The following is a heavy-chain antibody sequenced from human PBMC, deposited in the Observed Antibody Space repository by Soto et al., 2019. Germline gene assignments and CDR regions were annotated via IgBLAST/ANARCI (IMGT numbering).Heavy chain of an antibody. CDR3: VRDEAHYDILTGSSLGRAFDI. J-gene: IGHJ3*02. CDR1: NTSISSSNW. CDR2: IYHTGRT. D-gene: IGHD3-9*01. Sequence: QVQLQESGPSLVKPSGTLSLTCVITNTSISSSNWWSWVRQPPGKGLEWIGEIYHTGRTNYAPSLKSRVTMSIGKSNHRFSLRLTSLTAADTAVYYCVRDEAHYDILTGSSLGRAFDIWGQGTMVTVSS. V-gene: IGHV4-4*02.